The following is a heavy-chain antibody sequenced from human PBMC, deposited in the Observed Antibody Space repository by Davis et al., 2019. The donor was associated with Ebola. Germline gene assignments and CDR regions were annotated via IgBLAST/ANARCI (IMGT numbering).Heavy chain of an antibody. CDR2: ISSSSSYI. CDR1: GFTFSSYS. J-gene: IGHJ4*02. V-gene: IGHV3-21*01. D-gene: IGHD3-9*01. CDR3: ARVYFDWLFVY. Sequence: GESLKISCAASGFTFSSYSMNWVRQAPGKGLEWVSSISSSSSYIYYADSVKGRFTISRDNAKNTLYLQMNSLRAEDTAVYYCARVYFDWLFVYWGQGTLVTVSS.